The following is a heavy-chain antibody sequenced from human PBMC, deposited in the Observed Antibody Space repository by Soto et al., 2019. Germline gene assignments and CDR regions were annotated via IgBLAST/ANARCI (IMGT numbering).Heavy chain of an antibody. J-gene: IGHJ4*02. CDR1: GFIFSSYT. V-gene: IGHV3-7*01. D-gene: IGHD2-2*01. CDR2: IKQDGSEK. Sequence: GSLRLSCAASGFIFSSYTMHWVRQAPGKGLEWMANIKQDGSEKYYVDSVKGRFTISRDNAKNSLFLQMSSLGAEDTAVYYCARGVVWCSSSSCHPDYWGQGTMVTVS. CDR3: ARGVVWCSSSSCHPDY.